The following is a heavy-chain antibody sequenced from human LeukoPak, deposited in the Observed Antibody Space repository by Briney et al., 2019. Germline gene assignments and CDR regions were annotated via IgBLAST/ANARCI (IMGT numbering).Heavy chain of an antibody. Sequence: SETLSLTCTVSGGSISSSSYYWGWICQPPGKGLEWIGSIYYNGSTYYNPSLKSRVTISVDTSKNQFSLKLSSVTAADTAVYYCARQGTYDSSGYYYVGIDYWGQGTLVTVSS. CDR2: IYYNGST. J-gene: IGHJ4*02. D-gene: IGHD3-22*01. V-gene: IGHV4-39*01. CDR1: GGSISSSSYY. CDR3: ARQGTYDSSGYYYVGIDY.